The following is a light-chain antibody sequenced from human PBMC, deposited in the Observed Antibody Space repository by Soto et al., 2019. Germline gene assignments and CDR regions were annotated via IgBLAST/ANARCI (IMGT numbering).Light chain of an antibody. CDR1: QAISTY. V-gene: IGKV1-9*01. J-gene: IGKJ1*01. Sequence: DIQLTQSPSFLSASVGDRVTITCRASQAISTYLAWYHQKPGKAPKLLIYAASTLQSGVPSRFSGSGSGTQFTLTISSLQPEDFATYYCQHLNGYPRTFGQGTKVEIK. CDR3: QHLNGYPRT. CDR2: AAS.